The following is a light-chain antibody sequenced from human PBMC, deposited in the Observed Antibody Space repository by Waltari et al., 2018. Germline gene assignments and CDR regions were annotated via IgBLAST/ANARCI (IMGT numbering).Light chain of an antibody. Sequence: QAALTQSPSVSGSPGQSVTISCTGTNNDIGGYNRVSWYQQHPGKAPKLMIYVVSNRPSGVSDRFSGSKSGNTASLIISGLQAEDEADYYCSSYASSRTWVFGGGTRLTVL. V-gene: IGLV2-14*01. CDR2: VVS. J-gene: IGLJ3*02. CDR3: SSYASSRTWV. CDR1: NNDIGGYNR.